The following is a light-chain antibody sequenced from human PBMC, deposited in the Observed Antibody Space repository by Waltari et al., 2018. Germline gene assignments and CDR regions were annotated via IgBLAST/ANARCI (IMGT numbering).Light chain of an antibody. CDR2: DAS. Sequence: EIVLTQSPATLSLSPGETATLSCRSSQSVGTYLAWYHQKPGEAPRLLIYDASNRATGIPGMCCGSGAATDFTLTIGSLEPEDVALYCCQQRSSWTPHTFGQGARLEIK. J-gene: IGKJ2*01. CDR3: QQRSSWTPHT. CDR1: QSVGTY. V-gene: IGKV3-11*01.